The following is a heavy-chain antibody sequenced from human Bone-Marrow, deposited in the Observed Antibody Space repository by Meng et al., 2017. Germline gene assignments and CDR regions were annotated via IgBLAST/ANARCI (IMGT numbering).Heavy chain of an antibody. D-gene: IGHD2-21*02. Sequence: QGQLVQSGAEVKKPGASVKVSCKASGYTFTSYDINWVRQATGQGLEWMGWMNPNSGNTGYAQKFQGRVTMTRNTSISTAYMELSSLRSEDTAVYYCARGRRGDWWAPNSWFDPWGQGTLVTFSS. CDR2: MNPNSGNT. J-gene: IGHJ5*02. V-gene: IGHV1-8*01. CDR3: ARGRRGDWWAPNSWFDP. CDR1: GYTFTSYD.